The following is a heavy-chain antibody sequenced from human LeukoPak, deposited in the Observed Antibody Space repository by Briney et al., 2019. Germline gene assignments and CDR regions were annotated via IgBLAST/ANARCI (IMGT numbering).Heavy chain of an antibody. J-gene: IGHJ5*02. CDR1: GGSINSYY. Sequence: PSETLSLTCTVSGGSINSYYWSWIRQPAGKGLEWIGRVYTSGSTNYNPSLKSRVTMSVDTSKNQFSLKLSFVTAADTAVYYCATSASGYNYAHGAWGQGTLVTVSS. V-gene: IGHV4-4*07. CDR3: ATSASGYNYAHGA. D-gene: IGHD5-18*01. CDR2: VYTSGST.